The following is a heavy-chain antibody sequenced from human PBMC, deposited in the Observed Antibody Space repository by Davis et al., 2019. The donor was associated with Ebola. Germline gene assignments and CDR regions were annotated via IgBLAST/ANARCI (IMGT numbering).Heavy chain of an antibody. CDR1: GYTFTSYY. CDR2: INPSGGST. J-gene: IGHJ4*02. CDR3: ARAPRLYDSSGHQDY. Sequence: ASVKVSCKASGYTFTSYYMHWVRQAPGHGLDWMGIINPSGGSTSYAQKFQGRVTMTRDTSTSTVYMEMSSLRSEDTAVYYCARAPRLYDSSGHQDYWGQGTLVTVSS. D-gene: IGHD3-22*01. V-gene: IGHV1-46*01.